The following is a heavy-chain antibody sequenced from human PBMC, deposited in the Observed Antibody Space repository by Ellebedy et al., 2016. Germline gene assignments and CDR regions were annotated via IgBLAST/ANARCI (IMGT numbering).Heavy chain of an antibody. Sequence: GESLKISCAASGFTFSSYAMHWVRQAPGKGLEWVAVISYDGSNKYYADSVKGRFTISRDNSKNTLYLQMNSLRAEDTAVYYCARESSSGWRYFDYWGQGTLVTVSS. CDR3: ARESSSGWRYFDY. CDR1: GFTFSSYA. CDR2: ISYDGSNK. V-gene: IGHV3-30-3*01. J-gene: IGHJ4*02. D-gene: IGHD6-19*01.